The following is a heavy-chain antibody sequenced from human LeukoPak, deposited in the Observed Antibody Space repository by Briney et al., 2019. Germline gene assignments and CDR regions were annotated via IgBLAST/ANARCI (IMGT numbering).Heavy chain of an antibody. CDR3: ARIGAVLRFLEWSGPLAGMDV. Sequence: SVKVSCKASGYTFTSYAISWVRQAPGLGLEWMGGIIPIFGTANYAQKFQGRVTITADESTSTAYMELSSLRSEDTAVYYCARIGAVLRFLEWSGPLAGMDVWGQGTTVTVSS. CDR1: GYTFTSYA. J-gene: IGHJ6*02. D-gene: IGHD3-3*01. CDR2: IIPIFGTA. V-gene: IGHV1-69*13.